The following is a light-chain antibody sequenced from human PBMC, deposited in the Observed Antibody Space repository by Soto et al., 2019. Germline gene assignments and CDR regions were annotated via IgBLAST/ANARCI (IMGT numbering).Light chain of an antibody. CDR1: SSDVGSYNL. CDR3: CTYAGGRHLL. V-gene: IGLV2-23*02. Sequence: QSVLTQPASVSGSPGQSITISCTGGSSDVGSYNLVSWYQQHPGRAPKLMIYEVSKRPSGVSNRFSGSKSGNTASLTISGLQAEDEADYYCCTYAGGRHLLFGGGTKPTVL. J-gene: IGLJ2*01. CDR2: EVS.